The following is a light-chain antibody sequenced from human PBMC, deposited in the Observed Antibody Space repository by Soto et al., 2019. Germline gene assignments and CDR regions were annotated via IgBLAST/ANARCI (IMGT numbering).Light chain of an antibody. J-gene: IGLJ2*01. Sequence: QSALTQPASVSRSPGQSITISCTGTSSDVGGYNYVSWYQQHPGKAPKLMIYEVSNRPSGVSDRFSGSKSGNTASLTISGLRAEDESDYYCSSYTSSNTLIFGGGTKLTVL. V-gene: IGLV2-14*01. CDR1: SSDVGGYNY. CDR3: SSYTSSNTLI. CDR2: EVS.